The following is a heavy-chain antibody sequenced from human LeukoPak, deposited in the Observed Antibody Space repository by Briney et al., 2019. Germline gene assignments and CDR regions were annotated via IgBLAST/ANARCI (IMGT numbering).Heavy chain of an antibody. J-gene: IGHJ4*02. V-gene: IGHV3-7*03. CDR1: GFTFSAYW. Sequence: GGSLRLSCAASGFTFSAYWMSWVRQAPGKGPEWVANIKQDGSDKYYVDSVKGRFTISRDNAKNSLYLQTNSLRAEDTAVYYCARKTVVGSYFDYWSQGTPVTVSS. D-gene: IGHD4-23*01. CDR3: ARKTVVGSYFDY. CDR2: IKQDGSDK.